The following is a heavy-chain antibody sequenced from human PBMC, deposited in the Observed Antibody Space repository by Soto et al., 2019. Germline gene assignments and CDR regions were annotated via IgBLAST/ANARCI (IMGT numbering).Heavy chain of an antibody. Sequence: GGSLRLSCAAYGFTFSSYAMSWVRQAPGKGLEWVSAISGSGGSTYYADSVKGRFTISRDNSKNTLYLQMNSLRAEDTAVYYCANTGYSSGWYIYWGQGTLVTVSS. D-gene: IGHD6-19*01. V-gene: IGHV3-23*01. CDR3: ANTGYSSGWYIY. J-gene: IGHJ4*02. CDR2: ISGSGGST. CDR1: GFTFSSYA.